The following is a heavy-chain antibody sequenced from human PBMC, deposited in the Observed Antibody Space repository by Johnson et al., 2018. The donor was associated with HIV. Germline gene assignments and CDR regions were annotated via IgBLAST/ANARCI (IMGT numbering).Heavy chain of an antibody. CDR2: ISYDGSNK. V-gene: IGHV3-30*03. CDR1: GFTFSSYG. D-gene: IGHD3-9*01. Sequence: QVQLVESGGGVVQPGRSLRLSCAASGFTFSSYGMHWVRQAPGKGLEWVAVISYDGSNKYYADSVKGLFTISRDNSKDTLYLQMNSLIPEDTAVYYCARDGRYLVTRGSFDVWGQGTMVTVSS. CDR3: ARDGRYLVTRGSFDV. J-gene: IGHJ3*01.